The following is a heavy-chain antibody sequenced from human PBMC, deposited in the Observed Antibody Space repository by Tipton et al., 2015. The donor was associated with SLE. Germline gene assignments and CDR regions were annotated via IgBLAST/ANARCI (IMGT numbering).Heavy chain of an antibody. J-gene: IGHJ4*02. CDR2: IAHSGNT. V-gene: IGHV4-4*01. Sequence: SLRLSCAASGFTVSNAWMSWVRQAPGKGLEWIGHIAHSGNTYYKPSLKSRVIISEDTSKDQFSLKLSSVTAADTAVYFCARIDERDGYNIVYWGQGTLVTVSS. CDR1: GFTVSNAW. D-gene: IGHD5-24*01. CDR3: ARIDERDGYNIVY.